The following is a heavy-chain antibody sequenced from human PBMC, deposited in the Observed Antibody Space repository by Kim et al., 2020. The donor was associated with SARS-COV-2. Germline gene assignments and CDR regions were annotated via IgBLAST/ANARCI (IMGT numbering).Heavy chain of an antibody. J-gene: IGHJ4*02. Sequence: SETLSLTCTVSGGSISSGSYYWSWIRQPAGKGLEWIGRIYTSGSTNYNPSLKSRVTISVDTSKNQFSLKLSSVTAADMAVYYCASFGDYVDYWGQGTLVTVSS. CDR3: ASFGDYVDY. D-gene: IGHD3-10*01. CDR2: IYTSGST. V-gene: IGHV4-61*02. CDR1: GGSISSGSYY.